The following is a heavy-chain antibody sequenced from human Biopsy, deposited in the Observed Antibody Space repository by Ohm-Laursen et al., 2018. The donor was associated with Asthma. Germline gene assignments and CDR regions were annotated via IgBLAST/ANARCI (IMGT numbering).Heavy chain of an antibody. Sequence: SSVKVSCKTLGGTFNTYVIGWVRQTPGQGLEWMGGINSVFGTTTYPQKFQDRVTITADDSTSTVYMELSSLRSEDTAVYYCARKAGSCISRTCYSLDFWGQGTLVTVSS. J-gene: IGHJ4*02. CDR3: ARKAGSCISRTCYSLDF. CDR2: INSVFGTT. D-gene: IGHD2-2*01. V-gene: IGHV1-69*01. CDR1: GGTFNTYV.